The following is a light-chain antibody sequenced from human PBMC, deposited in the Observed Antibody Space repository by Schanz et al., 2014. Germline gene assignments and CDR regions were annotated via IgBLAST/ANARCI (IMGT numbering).Light chain of an antibody. CDR2: AAS. Sequence: PGERATLSCKTSQSVTTNLAWYQQKPGQAPRLLIYAASTRAAGIPARFGGSGSGTDFILTISRLEPEDFAVYYCQQFGSSPWTFGQGTRVEI. V-gene: IGKV3-20*01. CDR1: QSVTTN. J-gene: IGKJ1*01. CDR3: QQFGSSPWT.